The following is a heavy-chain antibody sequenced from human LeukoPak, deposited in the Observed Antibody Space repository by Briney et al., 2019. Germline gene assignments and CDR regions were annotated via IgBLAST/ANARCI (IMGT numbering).Heavy chain of an antibody. CDR1: GFSFSSYW. CDR2: IKEDGSEK. Sequence: PGGSLRLSCAASGFSFSSYWVSWVRKAPGKGLEWVANIKEDGSEKNYVDSVKGRFTISRDNAKNSLYLQMNTLRAEDTAVYYCGRSGIVTTAVPFWGQGTLVTVSS. V-gene: IGHV3-7*01. D-gene: IGHD1-26*01. CDR3: GRSGIVTTAVPF. J-gene: IGHJ4*02.